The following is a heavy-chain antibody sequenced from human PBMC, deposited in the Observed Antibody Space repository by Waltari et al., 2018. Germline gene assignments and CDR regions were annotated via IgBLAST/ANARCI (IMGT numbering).Heavy chain of an antibody. CDR1: GFNFISDA. D-gene: IGHD3-22*01. J-gene: IGHJ4*02. CDR3: ARHLYSIDYLELGY. CDR2: ISDSGVIT. V-gene: IGHV3-23*01. Sequence: EVHLLESGGGLAQPGGSLRLSCAASGFNFISDAMSWVRQAPGKGLEWFAGISDSGVITKYADSVKGRFTVSRDNSKNTVFLQLNSLRAEDTAIYYCARHLYSIDYLELGYWGQGTLVTVSS.